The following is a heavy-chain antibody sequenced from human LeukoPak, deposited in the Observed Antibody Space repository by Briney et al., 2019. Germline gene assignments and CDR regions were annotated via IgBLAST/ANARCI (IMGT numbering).Heavy chain of an antibody. CDR1: GGSLSSGDYY. V-gene: IGHV4-30-4*01. CDR3: ARGLSYCSSTSCFRGTWFDP. D-gene: IGHD2-2*01. J-gene: IGHJ5*02. CDR2: IYYSGNT. Sequence: SETLSLTCTVSGGSLSSGDYYWRWLRQPPGKGLEWIGYIYYSGNTYYNLSLKSRVTISVDTSKNQFSLKLSSVTAADTAVYYCARGLSYCSSTSCFRGTWFDPWGQGTLVTVSS.